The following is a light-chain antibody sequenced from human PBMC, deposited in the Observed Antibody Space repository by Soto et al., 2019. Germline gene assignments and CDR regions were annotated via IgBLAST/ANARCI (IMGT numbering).Light chain of an antibody. V-gene: IGLV3-1*01. J-gene: IGLJ2*01. CDR3: KAWDSSTVV. Sequence: SYELTQPPSVSVSPGQTASITCSGDKLGEKYACWYQQKPGQSPVLVIYQDTKRPSGIPERFSGSNSGNTATLTISGTQAIEEADYYCKAWDSSTVVFGGGPKVTVL. CDR1: KLGEKY. CDR2: QDT.